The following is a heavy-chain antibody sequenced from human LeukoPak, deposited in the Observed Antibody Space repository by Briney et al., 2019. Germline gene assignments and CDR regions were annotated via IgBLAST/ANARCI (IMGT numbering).Heavy chain of an antibody. J-gene: IGHJ6*02. CDR1: GAFITSYY. Sequence: SETLSLTCTVSGAFITSYYWSWIRQPPGKGLEWIGYIYYTGSTNYNPSLKSRVTISVDRSKNQFSLKLNSVTAADTAVYYCAREYYGSGFMDVWGQGTTVTVSS. V-gene: IGHV4-59*01. CDR3: AREYYGSGFMDV. CDR2: IYYTGST. D-gene: IGHD3-10*01.